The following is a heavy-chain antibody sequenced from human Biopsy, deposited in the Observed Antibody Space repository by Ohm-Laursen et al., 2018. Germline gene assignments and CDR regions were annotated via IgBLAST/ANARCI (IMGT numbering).Heavy chain of an antibody. CDR3: AKDGGQWLGGAFDI. CDR2: IAYDGSNK. Sequence: SLRLSCSASGFGMYAMHWVRQPPGKGLEWLAVIAYDGSNKYYAESVKGRFAISRDRSRDTVHLQMNSLRYEDTALYYCAKDGGQWLGGAFDIWGHGTMVSVSS. CDR1: GFGMYA. V-gene: IGHV3-30*18. J-gene: IGHJ3*02. D-gene: IGHD6-19*01.